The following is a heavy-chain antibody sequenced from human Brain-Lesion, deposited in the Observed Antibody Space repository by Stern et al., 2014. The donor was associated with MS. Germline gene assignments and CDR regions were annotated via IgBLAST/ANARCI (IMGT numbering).Heavy chain of an antibody. J-gene: IGHJ5*02. Sequence: QLQLQESGGEVKKPGASVKVSCKASGYTFTTYGISWVRQAPGQGLEWMGWISAYTGNTNYAQNFQGRVTMTTDTATSTAYMDLRSLRPDDTAIYYCARRVYGDYAAYQDLWGQGTPVTVSS. V-gene: IGHV1-18*04. CDR3: ARRVYGDYAAYQDL. CDR1: GYTFTTYG. CDR2: ISAYTGNT. D-gene: IGHD4-17*01.